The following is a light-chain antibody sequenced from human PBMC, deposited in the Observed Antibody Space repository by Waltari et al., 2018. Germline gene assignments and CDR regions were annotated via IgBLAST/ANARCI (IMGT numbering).Light chain of an antibody. V-gene: IGKV4-1*01. Sequence: DIVMTQSPDSLAVSLGERATIKCKPSQNILYSSSTKNTLGWSKQNPGQPPKLLIYWASTREPGVPDRFSGSGSGTDFTLTISSLQAEDVAVYYCQQYDSVPWTFGQGTKVEIK. CDR1: QNILYSSSTKNT. CDR3: QQYDSVPWT. CDR2: WAS. J-gene: IGKJ1*01.